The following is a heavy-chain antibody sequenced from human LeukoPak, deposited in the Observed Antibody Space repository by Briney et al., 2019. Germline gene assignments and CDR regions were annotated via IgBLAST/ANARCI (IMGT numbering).Heavy chain of an antibody. J-gene: IGHJ6*02. CDR1: GYTFTSYY. CDR2: INPSGGST. V-gene: IGHV1-46*01. D-gene: IGHD6-13*01. Sequence: GASVKVSCKASGYTFTSYYMHWVRQAPGQGLEWMGIINPSGGSTSYAQKFQGRVTMTRDTSTSTVYMELSSLRSDDTAVYYCARDDFGHSSSWYYYYYGMDVWGQGTTVTVSS. CDR3: ARDDFGHSSSWYYYYYGMDV.